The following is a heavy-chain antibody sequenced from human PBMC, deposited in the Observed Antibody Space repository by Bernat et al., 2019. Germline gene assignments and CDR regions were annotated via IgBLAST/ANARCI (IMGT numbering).Heavy chain of an antibody. CDR1: GLTFSSYE. J-gene: IGHJ4*02. Sequence: EVQLVESGGGLVQPGGSLRLSCAASGLTFSSYEMNWVRQAPGKGLEWVSYISSSGSTYYADSVKGRFTISRDNSKNTLYLQMNSLRAEDTAVYYCAKVLGPQTVTLFDYWGQGTLVTVSS. D-gene: IGHD4-17*01. V-gene: IGHV3-48*03. CDR2: ISSSGST. CDR3: AKVLGPQTVTLFDY.